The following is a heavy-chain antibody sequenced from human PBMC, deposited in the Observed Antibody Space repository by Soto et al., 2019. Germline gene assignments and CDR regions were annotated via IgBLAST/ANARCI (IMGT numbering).Heavy chain of an antibody. Sequence: GGSLRLSCAASGFTFSSYAMSWVRQAPGKGLEWVSAISGSGGSTYYADSVKGRFTNSRDNSKNTLYLQMNSLRAEDTAVYYCAKGPGHIVVVTAIPGPSDYWGQGTLVTVSS. CDR3: AKGPGHIVVVTAIPGPSDY. V-gene: IGHV3-23*01. CDR2: ISGSGGST. CDR1: GFTFSSYA. J-gene: IGHJ4*02. D-gene: IGHD2-21*02.